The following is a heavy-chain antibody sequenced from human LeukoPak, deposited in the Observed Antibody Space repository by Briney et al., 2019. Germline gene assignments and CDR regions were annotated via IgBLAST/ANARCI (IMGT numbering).Heavy chain of an antibody. J-gene: IGHJ4*02. V-gene: IGHV1-2*02. CDR2: INPHSGGT. CDR3: ARWVTGDYGDYFGY. CDR1: GYTFTGYF. Sequence: ASVKVSCKASGYTFTGYFIHWVRQAPGQGLEWMGWINPHSGGTNYAQKFQGRVTMTRDTSISTAYMELSSLRSDDTAVYFCARWVTGDYGDYFGYWGQGTLATVSS. D-gene: IGHD4-17*01.